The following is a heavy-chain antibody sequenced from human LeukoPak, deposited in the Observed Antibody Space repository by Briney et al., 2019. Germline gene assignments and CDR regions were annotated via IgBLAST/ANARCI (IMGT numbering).Heavy chain of an antibody. CDR1: GYTLTELS. V-gene: IGHV1-24*01. J-gene: IGHJ4*02. Sequence: GASVTVSCKVSGYTLTELSMHWVRQAPGKGLEWMGGFYPEDGETIYAQKFQGRVTMTEDTSTDTAYMELSSLRSEDTAVYYCATARSLARVWQQLVWVYWGQGTLVTVSS. D-gene: IGHD6-13*01. CDR2: FYPEDGET. CDR3: ATARSLARVWQQLVWVY.